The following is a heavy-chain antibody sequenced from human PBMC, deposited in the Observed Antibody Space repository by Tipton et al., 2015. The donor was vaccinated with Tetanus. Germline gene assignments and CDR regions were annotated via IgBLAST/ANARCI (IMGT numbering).Heavy chain of an antibody. CDR2: ISGSGGGT. CDR1: GFTFSSYA. CDR3: AKDDSSGYYYGIDY. D-gene: IGHD3-22*01. Sequence: SLRLSCAASGFTFSSYAMSWVRQAPGKGLEWVSAISGSGGGTYYADSVKGRFTISRDNSKNTLYLQMNSLRAEDTAVYYCAKDDSSGYYYGIDYWGQGTLVTVSS. V-gene: IGHV3-23*01. J-gene: IGHJ4*02.